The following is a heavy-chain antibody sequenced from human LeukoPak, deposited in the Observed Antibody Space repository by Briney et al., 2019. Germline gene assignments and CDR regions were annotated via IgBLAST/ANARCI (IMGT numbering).Heavy chain of an antibody. V-gene: IGHV4-59*01. Sequence: SETLSLTCTVSGGSISSYYWSWIRQPPGKGLEWIGYIYYSGSTNYNPSLKSRVTISVDTSKNQFSLKLSSVTAADTAVYYCAREGDAAVPFDYWGQGALVTVSS. D-gene: IGHD6-19*01. CDR1: GGSISSYY. J-gene: IGHJ4*02. CDR3: AREGDAAVPFDY. CDR2: IYYSGST.